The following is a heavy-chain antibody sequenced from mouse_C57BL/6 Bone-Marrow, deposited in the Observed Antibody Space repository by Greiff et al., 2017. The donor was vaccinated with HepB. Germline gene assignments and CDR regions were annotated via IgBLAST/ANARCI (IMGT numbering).Heavy chain of an antibody. CDR3: ARFDHYYGSSYFDY. V-gene: IGHV1-80*01. CDR2: IYPGDGDT. J-gene: IGHJ2*01. CDR1: GYAFSSYW. D-gene: IGHD1-1*01. Sequence: VQLQQSGAELVKPGASVKISCKASGYAFSSYWMNWVKQRPGKGLEWIGQIYPGDGDTNYNGKFKGKATLTADKSSSTAYMQLSSLTSEDSAVYFCARFDHYYGSSYFDYWGQGTTLTVSS.